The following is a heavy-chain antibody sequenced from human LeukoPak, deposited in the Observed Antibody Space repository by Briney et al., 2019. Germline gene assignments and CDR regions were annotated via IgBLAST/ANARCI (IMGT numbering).Heavy chain of an antibody. V-gene: IGHV4-30-4*01. Sequence: SQTLSLTCTVSGGSISSGDYYWSWIRQPPGKGLEWIGYIYYSGSTYYNPSLKSRVTISVDTSKNQFSLKLSSVTVADTAVYYCARVVVPAAISGGFADYWGQGTLVTVSS. CDR3: ARVVVPAAISGGFADY. J-gene: IGHJ4*02. D-gene: IGHD2-2*02. CDR1: GGSISSGDYY. CDR2: IYYSGST.